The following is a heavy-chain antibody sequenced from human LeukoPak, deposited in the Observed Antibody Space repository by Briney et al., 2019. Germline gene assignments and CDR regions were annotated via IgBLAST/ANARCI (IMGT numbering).Heavy chain of an antibody. CDR3: TRDRHGMDV. V-gene: IGHV3-13*01. CDR1: GFTFSSYD. CDR2: IGVAGDT. J-gene: IGHJ6*02. Sequence: GGSLRLSCAASGFTFSSYDMHWVRQPTGKGPEWVSAIGVAGDTFYAGSVKGRFTISRENAKNALFLQMNSLRAGDTAVYYCTRDRHGMDVWGQGTTVTVSS.